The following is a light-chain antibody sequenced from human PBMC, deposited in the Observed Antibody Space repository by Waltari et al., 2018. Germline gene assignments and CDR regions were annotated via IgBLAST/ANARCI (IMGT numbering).Light chain of an antibody. CDR3: QVWDRSSAHRHVV. Sequence: SYVLTQPPSVSVAPGQTATITCGGDNIGSHSVQWYQRKPGQAPVVVVYDDSDRPSGIPERFSGSNSGNTATLTISRVEAGDEADYDCQVWDRSSAHRHVVFGGGTKLTVL. J-gene: IGLJ2*01. CDR2: DDS. V-gene: IGLV3-21*02. CDR1: NIGSHS.